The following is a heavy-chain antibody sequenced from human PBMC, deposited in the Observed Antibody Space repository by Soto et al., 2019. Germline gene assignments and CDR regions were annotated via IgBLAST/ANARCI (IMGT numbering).Heavy chain of an antibody. CDR2: IYYSGST. J-gene: IGHJ4*02. V-gene: IGHV4-59*01. CDR1: GGSISGYY. D-gene: IGHD4-17*01. CDR3: ARRYGASFDY. Sequence: SETLCVTCTVSGGSISGYYWSWIRQPPGKGLEWIGYIYYSGSTNYNPSLKSRVTISVDTSKNQFSLKLSSVTAADTAVYYCARRYGASFDYWGQGTLVTVSS.